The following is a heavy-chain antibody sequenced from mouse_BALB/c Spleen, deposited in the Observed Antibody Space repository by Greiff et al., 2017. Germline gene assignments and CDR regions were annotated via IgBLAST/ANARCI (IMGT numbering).Heavy chain of an antibody. CDR3: ARKYYGSSYAMDY. CDR1: GFSLTSYG. J-gene: IGHJ4*01. CDR2: IWSGRST. D-gene: IGHD1-1*01. Sequence: VQLQQSGPGLVQPSQSLSITCTVSGFSLTSYGVHWVRQSPGKGLEWLGVIWSGRSTDYNAAFISRLSISKDNSKSQVFFKMNSLQANDTAIYYCARKYYGSSYAMDYWGQGTSVTVSS. V-gene: IGHV2-2*02.